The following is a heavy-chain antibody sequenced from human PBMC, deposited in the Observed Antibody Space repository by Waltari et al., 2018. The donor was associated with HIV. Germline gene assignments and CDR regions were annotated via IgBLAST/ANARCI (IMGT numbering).Heavy chain of an antibody. V-gene: IGHV1-2*02. CDR1: GYTFTGYY. D-gene: IGHD4-4*01. CDR3: ASLMTTVTSGHYYYCIDV. Sequence: QVQLVQSGAEVKKPGASVKVSCKASGYTFTGYYMHWVRQAPGQGLGWLGWFHPTIGGTTAAKQFQGRVPLTRDTYNSPWYTGLGSLKCDDTAVYYWASLMTTVTSGHYYYCIDVWGKGTTVTVSS. CDR2: FHPTIGGT. J-gene: IGHJ6*04.